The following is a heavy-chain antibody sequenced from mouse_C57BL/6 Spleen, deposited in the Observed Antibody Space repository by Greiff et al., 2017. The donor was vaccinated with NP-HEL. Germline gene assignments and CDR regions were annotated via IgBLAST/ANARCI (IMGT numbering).Heavy chain of an antibody. D-gene: IGHD2-1*01. CDR2: IWSGGST. CDR1: GFSLTSYG. J-gene: IGHJ4*01. Sequence: VQRVESGPGLVQPSQSLSITCTVSGFSLTSYGVHWVRQSPGKGLEWLGVIWSGGSTDYNAAFISRLSISKDNSKSQVFFKMNSLQADDTAIYYCAREGYGNYGSDAMDYWGQGTSVTVSS. CDR3: AREGYGNYGSDAMDY. V-gene: IGHV2-2*01.